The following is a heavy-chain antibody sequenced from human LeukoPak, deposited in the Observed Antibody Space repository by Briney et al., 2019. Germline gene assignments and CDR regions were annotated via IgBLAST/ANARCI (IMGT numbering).Heavy chain of an antibody. J-gene: IGHJ4*02. CDR1: GGSISSYY. D-gene: IGHD3-9*01. Sequence: PSETLSLTCTVSGGSISSYYWSWIRQPPGKGLEWIGYIYYSGSTNYNPSLKSRVTISVDTSKNQFSLKLSSVTAADTAVYYCASGGYYDILTLNYWGQGTLVTVSS. V-gene: IGHV4-59*01. CDR3: ASGGYYDILTLNY. CDR2: IYYSGST.